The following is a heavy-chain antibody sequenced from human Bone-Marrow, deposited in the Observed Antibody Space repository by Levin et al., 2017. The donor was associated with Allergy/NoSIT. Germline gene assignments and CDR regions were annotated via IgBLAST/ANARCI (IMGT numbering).Heavy chain of an antibody. CDR1: GGSFSSYG. CDR2: ITPMFGTA. D-gene: IGHD3-10*01. J-gene: IGHJ6*03. CDR3: ARAGSDYSGSGSYFDYYYYYMDV. V-gene: IGHV1-69*01. Sequence: GGSLRLSCKASGGSFSSYGISWVRQAPGQGLEWMGGITPMFGTAKYAQRFQGRVTITADESTTTAYMELSSLRSDDTAVYYCARAGSDYSGSGSYFDYYYYYMDVWGKGTTVTVSS.